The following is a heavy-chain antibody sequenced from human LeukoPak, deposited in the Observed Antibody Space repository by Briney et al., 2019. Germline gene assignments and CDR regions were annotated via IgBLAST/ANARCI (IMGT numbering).Heavy chain of an antibody. CDR2: ISGSGGRT. Sequence: GGSLRLSCAASGLTLSSYAMSWVRQAPGKGLEWVSAISGSGGRTYHADSVKGGFTISRNNSKTTLYLQRSSLRAEDTAVYYCAKVPWSGYYGAFDIWGQGTMVTVSS. CDR3: AKVPWSGYYGAFDI. CDR1: GLTLSSYA. J-gene: IGHJ3*02. D-gene: IGHD3-3*01. V-gene: IGHV3-23*01.